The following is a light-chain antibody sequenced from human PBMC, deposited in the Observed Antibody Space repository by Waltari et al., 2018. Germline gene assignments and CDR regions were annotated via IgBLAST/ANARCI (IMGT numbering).Light chain of an antibody. CDR1: KLGDQY. V-gene: IGLV3-1*01. J-gene: IGLJ2*01. Sequence: SYELTQPPSVSVSPGQTASITCSGDKLGDQYACWYQQKPGQSPVLVIYQDSKRPSGIPERFSGSNSGNTATLTISGTQAMDEADYYCQAWDSSTVLFGGGTKLTVL. CDR2: QDS. CDR3: QAWDSSTVL.